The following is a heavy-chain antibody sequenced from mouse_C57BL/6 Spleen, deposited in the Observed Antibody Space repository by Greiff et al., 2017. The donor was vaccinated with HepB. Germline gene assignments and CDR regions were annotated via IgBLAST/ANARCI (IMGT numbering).Heavy chain of an antibody. CDR1: GYTFPSYW. J-gene: IGHJ3*01. V-gene: IGHV1-59*01. CDR3: ARYHYDYDTGFAY. CDR2: IDPSDSYT. Sequence: QVQLQQPGAELVRPGTSVKLSCKASGYTFPSYWMHWVKQRPGQGLEWIGVIDPSDSYTNYNQKFKGKATLTVDTSSSTACMQLSSLTSEDSAVYYCARYHYDYDTGFAYWGQGTLVTVSA. D-gene: IGHD2-4*01.